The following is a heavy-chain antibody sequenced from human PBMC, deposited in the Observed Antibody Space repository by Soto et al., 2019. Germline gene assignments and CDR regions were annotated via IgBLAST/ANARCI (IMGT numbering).Heavy chain of an antibody. CDR2: TYYRSKWYN. CDR3: ARATRGAAAVDFDY. V-gene: IGHV6-1*01. CDR1: GDSVSSNSAA. D-gene: IGHD6-13*01. J-gene: IGHJ4*02. Sequence: QVQLQQSGPGLVKPSQTLSLTCAISGDSVSSNSAAWNWIRQSPSRGLEWLGRTYYRSKWYNDXPVSVKSRITXXPXTXXNQFSLQLNSVTPEDTAVYYCARATRGAAAVDFDYWGQGTLVTVSS.